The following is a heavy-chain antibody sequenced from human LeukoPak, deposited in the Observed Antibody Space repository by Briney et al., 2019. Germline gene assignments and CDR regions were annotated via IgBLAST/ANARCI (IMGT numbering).Heavy chain of an antibody. Sequence: GESLKISCKGGGYSFTNYWIVWVRQMPGKGLEWMGVIYYDDSETQYSPSFQGQVTISADKSISTAYLQWSSLKASDTAMYYCARPPVWYFEGATLDAFDIWGQGTMVTVSS. CDR1: GYSFTNYW. CDR2: IYYDDSET. CDR3: ARPPVWYFEGATLDAFDI. V-gene: IGHV5-51*01. J-gene: IGHJ3*02. D-gene: IGHD1-26*01.